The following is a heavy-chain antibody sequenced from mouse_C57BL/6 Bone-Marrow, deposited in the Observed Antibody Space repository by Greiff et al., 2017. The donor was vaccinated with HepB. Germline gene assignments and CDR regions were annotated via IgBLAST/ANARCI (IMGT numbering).Heavy chain of an antibody. V-gene: IGHV1-54*01. CDR1: GYAFTNYL. Sequence: VKLMESGAELVRPGTSVKVSCKASGYAFTNYLIEWVKQRPGQGLEWIGVINPGSGGTNYNEKFKGKATLTADKSSSTAYMQLSSLTSEDSAVYFCARVSYGFFFDYWGQGTTLTVSS. J-gene: IGHJ2*01. CDR3: ARVSYGFFFDY. D-gene: IGHD2-2*01. CDR2: INPGSGGT.